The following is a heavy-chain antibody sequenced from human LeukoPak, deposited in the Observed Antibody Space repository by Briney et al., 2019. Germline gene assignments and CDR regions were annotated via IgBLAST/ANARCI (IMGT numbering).Heavy chain of an antibody. CDR2: ISGSGGST. V-gene: IGHV3-23*01. CDR3: ARANDFWSGYFEH. D-gene: IGHD3-3*01. Sequence: GGSLRLSCAASGFTFSSYAMSWVRQAPGKGLEWVSAISGSGGSTYYADSVKGRFTISRDNSKNTLYLQMNSLRAEDTAVYYCARANDFWSGYFEHWGQGTLVTVSS. CDR1: GFTFSSYA. J-gene: IGHJ4*02.